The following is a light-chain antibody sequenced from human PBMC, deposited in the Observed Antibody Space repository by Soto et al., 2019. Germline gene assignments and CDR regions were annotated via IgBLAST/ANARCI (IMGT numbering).Light chain of an antibody. Sequence: IPLTQSPSSLSASVGDRVTISCRASQGIATFLAWYQQKPGKAPKLLIYGASTLQSGVPSRFSVSGSGTDFTLTIRSLQPEDFATYDGEALNSFPIPFGTGTKVDIK. V-gene: IGKV1-9*01. CDR3: EALNSFPIP. CDR1: QGIATF. CDR2: GAS. J-gene: IGKJ3*01.